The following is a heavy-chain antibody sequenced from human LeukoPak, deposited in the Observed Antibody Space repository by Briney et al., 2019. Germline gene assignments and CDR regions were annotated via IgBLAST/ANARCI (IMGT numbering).Heavy chain of an antibody. Sequence: GGSLRLSCAASGFTFSSYKMNWVRQAPGKGLEWVSSISSTGTYIYYADSVKGRFTISRDNAKNSLYLQMNSLRAEDTAVYYCARVYPPGTYYYDSSGYSNDYWGQGTLVTVSS. CDR3: ARVYPPGTYYYDSSGYSNDY. CDR1: GFTFSSYK. V-gene: IGHV3-21*01. J-gene: IGHJ4*02. D-gene: IGHD3-22*01. CDR2: ISSTGTYI.